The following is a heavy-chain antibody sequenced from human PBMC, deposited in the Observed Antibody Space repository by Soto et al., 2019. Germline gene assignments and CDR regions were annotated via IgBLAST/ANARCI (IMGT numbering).Heavy chain of an antibody. D-gene: IGHD2-2*01. CDR3: ARAFGSTMPLVY. J-gene: IGHJ4*02. Sequence: SETLSLTCTVSGGYISSYYWTWIRQPPGKGLEWIGYIYYSGSTNYNPSLKSRVTISVDTSKNQFSLKLSSVTAADTAVYYCARAFGSTMPLVYWGQGTLVTVSS. V-gene: IGHV4-59*01. CDR2: IYYSGST. CDR1: GGYISSYY.